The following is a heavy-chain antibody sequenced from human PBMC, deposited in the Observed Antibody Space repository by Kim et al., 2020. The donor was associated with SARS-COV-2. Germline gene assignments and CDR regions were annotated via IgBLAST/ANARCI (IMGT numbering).Heavy chain of an antibody. Sequence: SPTLQSRVAKSADTSKNHFSLQLSYVTAADTAVYYCARLSIVGASGAFDIWGQGTMVTVSS. CDR3: ARLSIVGASGAFDI. V-gene: IGHV4-30-2*04. J-gene: IGHJ3*02. D-gene: IGHD1-26*01.